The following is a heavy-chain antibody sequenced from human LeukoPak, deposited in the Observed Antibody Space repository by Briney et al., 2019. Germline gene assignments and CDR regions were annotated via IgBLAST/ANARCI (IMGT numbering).Heavy chain of an antibody. CDR2: INSDGSST. CDR3: ARELGAYYDSSGYDY. V-gene: IGHV3-74*01. CDR1: GFTFSSYW. Sequence: GGSLRLSCAASGFTFSSYWMHWVRQAPGKGLVWVSRINSDGSSTSYADSVKGRFTISRDNTKNTLYLQMNSLRAEDTAVYYCARELGAYYDSSGYDYWGQGTLVTVSS. D-gene: IGHD3-22*01. J-gene: IGHJ4*02.